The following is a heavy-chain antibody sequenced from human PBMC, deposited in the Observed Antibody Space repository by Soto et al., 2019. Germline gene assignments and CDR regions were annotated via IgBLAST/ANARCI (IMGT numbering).Heavy chain of an antibody. D-gene: IGHD2-15*01. Sequence: QVQLVESGGGVVQPGGSRRLSCEASRFSFSDYGMHWVRQAPGKGLEWVALIRDDGSATYYSDSVKGWFAISRDNSKNTLYLQMNRLRAEDTAVYYCATSTLTDAFDIWGQGTMVSVSS. V-gene: IGHV3-30*02. CDR3: ATSTLTDAFDI. CDR1: RFSFSDYG. CDR2: IRDDGSAT. J-gene: IGHJ3*02.